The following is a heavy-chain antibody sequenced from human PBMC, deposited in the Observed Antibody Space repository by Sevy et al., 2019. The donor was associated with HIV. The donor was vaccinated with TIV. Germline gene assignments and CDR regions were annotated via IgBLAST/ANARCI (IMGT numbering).Heavy chain of an antibody. CDR3: VMGVVTGTLCDAFDT. CDR2: ISSNGGST. V-gene: IGHV3-64D*06. J-gene: IGHJ3*02. Sequence: GGSLRLSCSASGFTFSSYAMHWVRQAPGKGLEYVSAISSNGGSTYYADSVKGRFTISRDNSKNTLYLQMSSLRAEDNAVYYCVMGVVTGTLCDAFDTWGQGTMVTVSS. D-gene: IGHD1-7*01. CDR1: GFTFSSYA.